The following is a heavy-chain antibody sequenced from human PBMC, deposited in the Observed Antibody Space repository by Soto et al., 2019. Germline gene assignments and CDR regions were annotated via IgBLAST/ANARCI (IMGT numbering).Heavy chain of an antibody. CDR1: GGSITSGDYY. D-gene: IGHD3-16*02. V-gene: IGHV4-30-4*01. J-gene: IGHJ5*02. CDR2: IYSSGTT. Sequence: QVQLQESGPGLVKPSQTLSLTCTISGGSITSGDYYWTWIRQFPGKGLERIAYIYSSGTTHYNPSLKGRATQSLGTSNNPVSLEVKSATAADTAGYFFARMGFPLGELSRNWVEPWGQGSLVNVSS. CDR3: ARMGFPLGELSRNWVEP.